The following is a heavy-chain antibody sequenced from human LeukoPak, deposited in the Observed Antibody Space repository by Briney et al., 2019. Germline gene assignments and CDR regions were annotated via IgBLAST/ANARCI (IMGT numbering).Heavy chain of an antibody. CDR2: ISGSGGST. CDR1: EFTGFTFSGSA. CDR3: GPSSSWDY. V-gene: IGHV3-23*01. J-gene: IGHJ4*02. D-gene: IGHD6-13*01. Sequence: GGSLRLSCAASEFTGFTFSGSAMSWVRQAPGKGLEWVSAISGSGGSTYYADSVKGRFTISRDNSKNTLYLQMNSLRAEDTAGYYCGPSSSWDYWGQGTLVTVSS.